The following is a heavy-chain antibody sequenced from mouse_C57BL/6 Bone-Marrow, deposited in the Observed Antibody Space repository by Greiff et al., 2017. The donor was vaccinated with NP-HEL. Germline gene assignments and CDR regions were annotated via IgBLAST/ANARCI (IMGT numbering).Heavy chain of an antibody. CDR3: AREGGYYGSTLWYFDV. CDR1: GYTFTSYW. Sequence: QVQLQQPGAELVKPGASVKLSCKASGYTFTSYWMPWVKQRPGQGLEWIGMIHPNSGSTNYNEKFKSKATLTVDKSSSTAYMQLSSLTSEDSAVYYCAREGGYYGSTLWYFDVWGTGTTVTVSS. D-gene: IGHD1-1*01. V-gene: IGHV1-64*01. J-gene: IGHJ1*03. CDR2: IHPNSGST.